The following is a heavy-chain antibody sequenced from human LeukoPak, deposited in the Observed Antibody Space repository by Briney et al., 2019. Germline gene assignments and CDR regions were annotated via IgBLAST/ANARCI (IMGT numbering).Heavy chain of an antibody. J-gene: IGHJ4*02. CDR1: GFTFSNYW. V-gene: IGHV3-7*01. Sequence: PGGSLRLSCAASGFTFSNYWMSLVRQAPGKGLEWVANIKQDGSEKYYVDSVKGRFTISRDNAKNSLYLQMNSLRAEDTALYYCAREAGTGEYWGQGTLVTVSS. D-gene: IGHD6-19*01. CDR2: IKQDGSEK. CDR3: AREAGTGEY.